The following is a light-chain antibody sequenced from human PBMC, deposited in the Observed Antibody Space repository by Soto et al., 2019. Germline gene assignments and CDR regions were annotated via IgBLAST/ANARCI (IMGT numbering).Light chain of an antibody. J-gene: IGKJ3*01. V-gene: IGKV3-15*01. CDR1: QSVSSN. CDR2: GAS. Sequence: EIVMTQSPATLSVSPGERATLSCRASQSVSSNLAWYQQKPGQAPRLLIYGASTRATGIPARFSGSGSGTEFTRTISSLQSEDFAVYYCQQYNNWPPFTFGPGTKVDI. CDR3: QQYNNWPPFT.